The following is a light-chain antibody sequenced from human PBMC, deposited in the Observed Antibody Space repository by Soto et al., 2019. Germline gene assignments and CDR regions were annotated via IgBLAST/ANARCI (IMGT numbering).Light chain of an antibody. J-gene: IGLJ1*01. CDR3: SSYTSTSTYI. V-gene: IGLV2-18*02. Sequence: QSVPTQPPSVSGSPGQSVTISCTGTSSDVGSSNGVSWYQQPPGTAPKLMIYDVSNRPSGVPDRFSGSKSGNTASLTISGLQAEDEADYYCSSYTSTSTYIFGTGTKVTVL. CDR2: DVS. CDR1: SSDVGSSNG.